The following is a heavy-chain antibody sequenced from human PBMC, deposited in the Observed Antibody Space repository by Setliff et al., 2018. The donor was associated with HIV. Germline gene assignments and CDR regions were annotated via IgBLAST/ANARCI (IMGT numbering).Heavy chain of an antibody. J-gene: IGHJ4*02. CDR1: GGTFVNYA. D-gene: IGHD5-12*01. Sequence: SVKVSCKASGGTFVNYAISWVRQAPGQGLEWVGGTIPIFGAANYTQKFQGRVTITADEFTSTAYMELSGLRSEDTAVYYCATDRIGGWLRPMPDYWGQGTQVTVSS. CDR3: ATDRIGGWLRPMPDY. CDR2: TIPIFGAA. V-gene: IGHV1-69*13.